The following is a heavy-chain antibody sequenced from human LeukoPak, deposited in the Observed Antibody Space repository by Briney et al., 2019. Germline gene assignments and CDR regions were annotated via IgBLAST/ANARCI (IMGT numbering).Heavy chain of an antibody. CDR2: INHSGST. V-gene: IGHV4-34*01. CDR1: GGSFSGCY. J-gene: IGHJ4*02. Sequence: PSETLSLTCAVYGGSFSGCYWSWIRQPPGKGLEWIGEINHSGSTNYNPSLKSRVTISVDTSKNQFSLKLSSVTAADTAVYYCAAITGYSSSDAGWGQGTLVTVSS. CDR3: AAITGYSSSDAG. D-gene: IGHD6-13*01.